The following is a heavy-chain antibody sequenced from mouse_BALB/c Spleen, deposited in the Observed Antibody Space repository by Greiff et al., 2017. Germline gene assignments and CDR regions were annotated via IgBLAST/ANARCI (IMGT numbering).Heavy chain of an antibody. CDR1: GFTFSSYA. J-gene: IGHJ4*01. V-gene: IGHV5-4*02. CDR3: AKYGNYGAMDY. Sequence: EVKVEESGGGLVKPGGSLKLSCAASGFTFSSYAMYWVRQTPEKRLEWVATISDGGSYTYYPDSVKGRFTISRDNAKNNLYLQMSSLKSEDTAMYYCAKYGNYGAMDYWGQGTSVTVSS. CDR2: ISDGGSYT. D-gene: IGHD2-10*02.